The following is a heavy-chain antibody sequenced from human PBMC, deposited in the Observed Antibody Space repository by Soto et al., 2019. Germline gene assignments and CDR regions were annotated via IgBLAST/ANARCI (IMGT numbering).Heavy chain of an antibody. Sequence: VSCKASGYTFTNYAISWVRQAPGQGLEWMGGIIPIFGTANYAQKFQGRVTITADESTSTAYMELSSLRSEDTAVYYCASSYYYDSSGYYSLGYWGQGTLVTVSS. CDR3: ASSYYYDSSGYYSLGY. J-gene: IGHJ4*02. CDR1: GYTFTNYA. CDR2: IIPIFGTA. D-gene: IGHD3-22*01. V-gene: IGHV1-69*01.